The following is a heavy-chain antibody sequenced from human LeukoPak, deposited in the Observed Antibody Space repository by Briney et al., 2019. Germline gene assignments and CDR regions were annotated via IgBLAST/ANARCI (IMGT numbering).Heavy chain of an antibody. D-gene: IGHD6-13*01. J-gene: IGHJ4*02. V-gene: IGHV3-7*01. Sequence: GGSLRLSCAASGFIFSSYWMAWVRQAPGKGLEWVANIKEDGSDKNYVDSVKGRFTISRDNAKNSLYLQMNSLRAGDTAVYYCARGVSSSLDYWGQGTLVTVSS. CDR2: IKEDGSDK. CDR1: GFIFSSYW. CDR3: ARGVSSSLDY.